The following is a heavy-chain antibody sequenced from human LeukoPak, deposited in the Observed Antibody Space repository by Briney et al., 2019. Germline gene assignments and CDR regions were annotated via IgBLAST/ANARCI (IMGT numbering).Heavy chain of an antibody. Sequence: SETLSLTCTVSGGSISSGSYYWSWIRQPAGKGLEWIGRISASGSTNYNPSLKSRVTISLDTSKNQFSLKLSSVTAADTAVYYCARYLIGAAAGSNAFDIWGQGTMVTVSS. V-gene: IGHV4-61*02. CDR1: GGSISSGSYY. D-gene: IGHD6-13*01. J-gene: IGHJ3*02. CDR2: ISASGST. CDR3: ARYLIGAAAGSNAFDI.